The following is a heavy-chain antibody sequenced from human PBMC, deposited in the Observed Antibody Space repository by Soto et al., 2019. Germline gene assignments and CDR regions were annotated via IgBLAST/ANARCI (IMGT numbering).Heavy chain of an antibody. J-gene: IGHJ6*02. CDR3: AISAVTPPYHYYYGMDV. CDR2: MNPNSGNT. V-gene: IGHV1-8*01. D-gene: IGHD2-21*02. Sequence: ASVKVSCKASGYTFTSYDINWVRQATGQGLEWMGWMNPNSGNTGYAQKFQGRVTMTRNTSISTAYMELSSLRSEDTAVYYCAISAVTPPYHYYYGMDVWGQGTTVTVSS. CDR1: GYTFTSYD.